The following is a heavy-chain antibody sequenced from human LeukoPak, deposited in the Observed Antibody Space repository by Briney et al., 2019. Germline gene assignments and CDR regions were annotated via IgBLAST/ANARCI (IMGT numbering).Heavy chain of an antibody. D-gene: IGHD5-18*01. CDR1: GFTFSSYE. CDR3: ARGGVDTAMVGLDY. Sequence: GGSLRLSCAASGFTFSSYEMNWVRQAPGKGLEWVSYISSSGSTIYYADSVKGRFTISRDNSKNTLYLQMNSLRAEDTAVYYCARGGVDTAMVGLDYWGQGTLVTVSS. V-gene: IGHV3-48*03. J-gene: IGHJ4*02. CDR2: ISSSGSTI.